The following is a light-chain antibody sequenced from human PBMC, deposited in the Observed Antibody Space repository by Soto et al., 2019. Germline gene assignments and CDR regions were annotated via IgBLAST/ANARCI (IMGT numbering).Light chain of an antibody. CDR3: QQFYDLPIT. CDR1: QDISDV. Sequence: DIQMTQSPSTRSASVGDRVSITCRASQDISDVLNWYQQQPGKAPKVLIYDASKLQTGVPSRFSGRGSGKDFTFTISSLQPDDSGTYYCQQFYDLPITFGQGTRLEIK. CDR2: DAS. V-gene: IGKV1-33*01. J-gene: IGKJ5*01.